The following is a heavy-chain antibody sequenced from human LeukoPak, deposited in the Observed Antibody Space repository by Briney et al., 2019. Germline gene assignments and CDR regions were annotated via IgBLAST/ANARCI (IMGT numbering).Heavy chain of an antibody. V-gene: IGHV3-53*01. D-gene: IGHD5-24*01. CDR3: ARGRAYNSD. Sequence: GGSLRLSCAASGFTVRSNYMNRVRQAPGKGLEWVSVLYSGGNTYYADSVKGRFTISRDNSKNTLSLQMNSLRAEDTAVYYCARGRAYNSDWGQGTLVTVSS. J-gene: IGHJ4*02. CDR1: GFTVRSNY. CDR2: LYSGGNT.